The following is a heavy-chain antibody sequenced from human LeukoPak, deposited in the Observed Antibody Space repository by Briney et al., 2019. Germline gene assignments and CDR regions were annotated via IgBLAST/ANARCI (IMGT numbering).Heavy chain of an antibody. J-gene: IGHJ6*02. D-gene: IGHD4-17*01. V-gene: IGHV1-46*01. CDR2: INPSGGST. CDR1: GYTFTSYY. CDR3: ARDYGDYGMDV. Sequence: GASVKVSCKASGYTFTSYYMHWVRQAPGQGLEWMGIINPSGGSTSYAQKFQGRVTMTRDTSTGTVYMELSSLRSEDTAVYYCARDYGDYGMDVWGQGTTVTVSS.